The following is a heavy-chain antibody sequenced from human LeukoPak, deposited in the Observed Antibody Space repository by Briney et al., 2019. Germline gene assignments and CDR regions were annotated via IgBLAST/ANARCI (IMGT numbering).Heavy chain of an antibody. Sequence: ASVKVSCKASGGTFSSYAISWVRQAPGQGLEWMGWINPNSGGTNYAQKFQGRVTMTRDTSISTAYMELSRLRSDDAAVYYCARDRLTVSFKRRYWFDPWGQGTLVTVSS. CDR3: ARDRLTVSFKRRYWFDP. V-gene: IGHV1-2*02. J-gene: IGHJ5*02. CDR1: GGTFSSYA. D-gene: IGHD2-15*01. CDR2: INPNSGGT.